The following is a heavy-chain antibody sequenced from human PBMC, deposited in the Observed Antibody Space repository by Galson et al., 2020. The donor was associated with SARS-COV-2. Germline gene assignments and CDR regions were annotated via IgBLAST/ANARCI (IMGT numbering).Heavy chain of an antibody. CDR2: IYYSGST. Sequence: SEPLSPTCTVSGGSISSGGYYWSWIRQHPGKGLEWIGYIYYSGSTYYNPSLKSRVTISVDTSKNQFSLKLSSVTAADTAVYYCARDEGYNWNYYGMDVWGQGTTVTVSS. CDR3: ARDEGYNWNYYGMDV. J-gene: IGHJ6*02. D-gene: IGHD1-20*01. CDR1: GGSISSGGYY. V-gene: IGHV4-31*03.